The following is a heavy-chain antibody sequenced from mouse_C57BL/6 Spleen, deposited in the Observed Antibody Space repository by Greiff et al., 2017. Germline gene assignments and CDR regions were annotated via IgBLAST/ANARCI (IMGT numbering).Heavy chain of an antibody. Sequence: VQGVESGPGLVQPSQSLSITCTVSGFSLTSYGVHWVRQSPGKGLEWLGVIWSGGSTDYNAAFISRLSISKDNSKSQVFFKMISLQADDTAIYYCAPSGLDGAIDYWGQGTTVTVSS. J-gene: IGHJ4*01. V-gene: IGHV2-2*01. D-gene: IGHD1-3*01. CDR1: GFSLTSYG. CDR3: APSGLDGAIDY. CDR2: IWSGGST.